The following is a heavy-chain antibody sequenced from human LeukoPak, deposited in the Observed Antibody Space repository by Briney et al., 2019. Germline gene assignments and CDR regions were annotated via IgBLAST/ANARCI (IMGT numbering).Heavy chain of an antibody. CDR3: ARDSRGDTNDDFWSGYPSRFDP. V-gene: IGHV4-30-2*01. J-gene: IGHJ5*02. CDR1: GGSISSGGYS. D-gene: IGHD3-3*01. CDR2: IYHSGST. Sequence: SETLSLTCAVSGGSISSGGYSWSWIRQPPGKGLEWIGYIYHSGSTYYNPSLKSRGTISVDRSKNQFSLKLSSVTAADTAVYYCARDSRGDTNDDFWSGYPSRFDPWGQGTLVTVSS.